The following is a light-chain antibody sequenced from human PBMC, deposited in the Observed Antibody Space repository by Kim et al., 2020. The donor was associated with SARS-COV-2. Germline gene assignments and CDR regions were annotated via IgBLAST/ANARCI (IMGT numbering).Light chain of an antibody. CDR2: DAS. CDR3: QQYNNWPLT. CDR1: QSVSRH. V-gene: IGKV3-15*01. J-gene: IGKJ4*01. Sequence: VSPGERAHLSCRASQSVSRHLAWYQQTPGQVPRLLIYDASTRATGIAARFSGSGSATEFTLTISSLQSEDFAVYYCQQYNNWPLTFGGGTKVEIK.